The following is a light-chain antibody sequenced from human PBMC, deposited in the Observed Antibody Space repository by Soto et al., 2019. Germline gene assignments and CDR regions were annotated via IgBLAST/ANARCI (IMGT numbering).Light chain of an antibody. V-gene: IGKV1-39*01. CDR2: ASS. CDR3: QQSYSSPKT. J-gene: IGKJ1*01. CDR1: QTINSY. Sequence: DIQMTQSPSSLSASVGDRVTITCRASQTINSYLNWDQQKPGKAPKLLVFASSNLQSGVPSTFSGSGFGTDFTLTISSLQLEDFATYYCQQSYSSPKTFGQGTKVEIK.